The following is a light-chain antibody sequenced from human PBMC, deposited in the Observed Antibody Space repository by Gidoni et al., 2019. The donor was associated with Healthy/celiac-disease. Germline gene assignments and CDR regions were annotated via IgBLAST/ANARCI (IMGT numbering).Light chain of an antibody. CDR1: KLGDKY. CDR3: QAWDSSTVV. V-gene: IGLV3-1*01. Sequence: SYELTQPPSVSVSPGQTASITCSGDKLGDKYACWYQQKPGQSPVLVIYQDSKRPSGIPERFSGSNSGNTATLTISGTQAMDEADYYCQAWDSSTVVVGGGTKLT. CDR2: QDS. J-gene: IGLJ2*01.